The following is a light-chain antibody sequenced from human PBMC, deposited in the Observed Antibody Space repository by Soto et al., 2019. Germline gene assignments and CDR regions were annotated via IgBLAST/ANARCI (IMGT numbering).Light chain of an antibody. J-gene: IGLJ1*01. Sequence: QSVLTQPASVSDSPGQSITISCTGTSSDVGGSNFVSWYQQHPGKPPKLIIYDVANRPSGVSNRFSGSKSGSTASLIISRLQTEDAADYYCVSYTSSTTYVFGTGTKLTVL. CDR2: DVA. CDR1: SSDVGGSNF. V-gene: IGLV2-14*03. CDR3: VSYTSSTTYV.